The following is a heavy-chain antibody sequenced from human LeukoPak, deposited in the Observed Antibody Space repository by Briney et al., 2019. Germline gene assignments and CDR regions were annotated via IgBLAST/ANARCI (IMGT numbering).Heavy chain of an antibody. J-gene: IGHJ4*02. CDR1: GGSISSYY. D-gene: IGHD3-22*01. V-gene: IGHV4-4*07. CDR3: ARSPNYYDSSGLMR. CDR2: IYTSGST. Sequence: PSETLSLTCTVSGGSISSYYWSWIRQPAGKGLEWIGRIYTSGSTNYNPSLKSRVTMSVDTSKNQFSLKLSSVTAADTAVYYCARSPNYYDSSGLMRWGQGTLVTVSS.